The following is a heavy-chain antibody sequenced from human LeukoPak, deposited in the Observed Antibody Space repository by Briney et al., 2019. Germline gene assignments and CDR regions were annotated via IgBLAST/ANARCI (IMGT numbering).Heavy chain of an antibody. Sequence: AGGSLRLSCAASGFTFSSYAMHWVRQAPGKGLEWEAVISYDGSNKYYADSVKGRFTISRDNSKNTLYLQMNSLRAEDTAVYYCARDLRPYSSSWYSPDFDYWGQGTLVTVSS. D-gene: IGHD6-13*01. CDR1: GFTFSSYA. CDR2: ISYDGSNK. J-gene: IGHJ4*02. V-gene: IGHV3-30-3*01. CDR3: ARDLRPYSSSWYSPDFDY.